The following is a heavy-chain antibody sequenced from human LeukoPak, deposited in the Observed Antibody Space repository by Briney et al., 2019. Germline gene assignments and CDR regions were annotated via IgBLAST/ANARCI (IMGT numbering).Heavy chain of an antibody. V-gene: IGHV3-7*01. CDR3: AGESITIFGVVEVSYYYYGMDV. J-gene: IGHJ6*02. D-gene: IGHD3-3*01. Sequence: AGGSLRLSCAASGFTFSSYWMSWVRQAPGKGLEWVANIKQDGSEKYYVDSVKGRFTISRDNAKNSLYLQMNSLRAEDTAVYYCAGESITIFGVVEVSYYYYGMDVWGQGTTVTVSS. CDR1: GFTFSSYW. CDR2: IKQDGSEK.